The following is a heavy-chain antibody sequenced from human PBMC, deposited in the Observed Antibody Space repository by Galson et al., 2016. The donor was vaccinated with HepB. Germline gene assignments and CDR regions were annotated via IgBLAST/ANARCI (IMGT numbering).Heavy chain of an antibody. CDR3: ARVPDLWFGNYTYYYHYYMDV. D-gene: IGHD3-10*01. J-gene: IGHJ6*03. Sequence: SLRLSCAASGFTFSSYSMNWVRQAPGKGLEWVSYISSSSRTIYYADSVKGRITVSRDNAKNSLYLQMNSLRDEDTAVYYCARVPDLWFGNYTYYYHYYMDVWGKGTTVTVSS. CDR2: ISSSSRTI. CDR1: GFTFSSYS. V-gene: IGHV3-48*02.